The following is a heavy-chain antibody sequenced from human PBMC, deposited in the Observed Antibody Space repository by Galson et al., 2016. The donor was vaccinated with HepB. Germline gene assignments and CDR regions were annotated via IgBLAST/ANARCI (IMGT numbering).Heavy chain of an antibody. Sequence: SLRLSCAASGFPSNTYAMTWVRQAPGKGLEWVSGVSGHAGSTYYADSVKGRFAISRDNFKNTLYLQMNSLRAADTAVYYCAKANIIMVTLGVFLDTWGQGTLVTVSS. CDR2: VSGHAGST. D-gene: IGHD2-15*01. CDR3: AKANIIMVTLGVFLDT. J-gene: IGHJ1*01. CDR1: GFPSNTYA. V-gene: IGHV3-23*01.